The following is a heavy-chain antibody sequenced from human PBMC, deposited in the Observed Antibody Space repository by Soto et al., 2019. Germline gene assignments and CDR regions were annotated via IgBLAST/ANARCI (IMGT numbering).Heavy chain of an antibody. CDR3: ARGMVRGVIDWFDP. Sequence: SETLSLTCTVSGGSISSGDYYWSWIRQPPGKGLEWIGYIYYSGSTYYNPSLKSRVTISVDTSKNQFSLKLSSVTAADTAAYYCARGMVRGVIDWFDPWGQGTLVTVSS. V-gene: IGHV4-30-4*01. CDR1: GGSISSGDYY. CDR2: IYYSGST. D-gene: IGHD3-10*01. J-gene: IGHJ5*02.